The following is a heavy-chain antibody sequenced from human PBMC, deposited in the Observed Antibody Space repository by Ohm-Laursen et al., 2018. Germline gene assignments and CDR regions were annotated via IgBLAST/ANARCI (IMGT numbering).Heavy chain of an antibody. Sequence: SLRLSCAASGFAFTSYAMSWVRQAPGKGLEWVSALSGSGSSTYYADSVKGRFTISRDNSKNTLYLQMNSLRAEDTAVYYCARGPSGTATIGRGQGTLVTVSS. V-gene: IGHV3-23*01. CDR3: ARGPSGTATIG. CDR1: GFAFTSYA. D-gene: IGHD5-24*01. J-gene: IGHJ4*02. CDR2: LSGSGSST.